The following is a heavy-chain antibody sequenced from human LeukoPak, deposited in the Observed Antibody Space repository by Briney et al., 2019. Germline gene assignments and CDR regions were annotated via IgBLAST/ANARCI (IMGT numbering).Heavy chain of an antibody. CDR2: FDPEDGET. V-gene: IGHV1-24*01. CDR1: GYTRTELS. Sequence: GASVEVSRKVSGYTRTELSMHGVRQAPGKGLDWMGGFDPEDGETIYAQKFQGRVTMTEDTSTDTAYMELSSLRSEDTAVYYCATERYCSGGSCYSANWFDPWGQGTLVTVSS. CDR3: ATERYCSGGSCYSANWFDP. J-gene: IGHJ5*02. D-gene: IGHD2-15*01.